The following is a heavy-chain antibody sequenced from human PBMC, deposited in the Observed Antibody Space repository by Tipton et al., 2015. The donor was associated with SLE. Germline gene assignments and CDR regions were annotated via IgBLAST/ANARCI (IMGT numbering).Heavy chain of an antibody. D-gene: IGHD6-13*01. CDR2: IFYSGST. CDR3: ARLGAASGRRWFDP. CDR1: VDSIISGAYY. V-gene: IGHV4-31*03. Sequence: TLSLTCTVSVDSIISGAYYWSWLRQRPGKGLEWIGHIFYSGSTYYNPSLKSRLTISIDRSQSQFSLGLNSGTDADTAVYYCARLGAASGRRWFDPWGQGTLVTVSS. J-gene: IGHJ5*02.